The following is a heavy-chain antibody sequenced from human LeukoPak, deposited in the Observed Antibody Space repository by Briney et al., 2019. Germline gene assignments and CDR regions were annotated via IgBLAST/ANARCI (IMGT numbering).Heavy chain of an antibody. CDR2: IWYDGSNK. CDR3: ARDGEDIVVVVAASPLYYFDY. Sequence: GGSLRLSCAASGFTFSSYGMHWVRQAPGKGLEWGAVIWYDGSNKYYADYVKGRFTISRDNSKNTLYLQMNSLRGEDTAVYYCARDGEDIVVVVAASPLYYFDYWGQGTLVTVSS. D-gene: IGHD2-15*01. V-gene: IGHV3-33*01. J-gene: IGHJ4*02. CDR1: GFTFSSYG.